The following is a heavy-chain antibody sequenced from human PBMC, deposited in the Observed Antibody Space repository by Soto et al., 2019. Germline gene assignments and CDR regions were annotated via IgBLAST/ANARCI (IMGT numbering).Heavy chain of an antibody. J-gene: IGHJ6*02. CDR3: AKGGNIAVVVADYGMDV. V-gene: IGHV1-3*01. Sequence: ASVKVSCKASGYTFSNYAMHWVRQAPGQRLEWMGWINAGNGNTKYSQKFQDRVTITRDTSASTANMELSSLRSEDTAVYYCAKGGNIAVVVADYGMDVWGQGTTVTRLL. CDR1: GYTFSNYA. D-gene: IGHD2-15*01. CDR2: INAGNGNT.